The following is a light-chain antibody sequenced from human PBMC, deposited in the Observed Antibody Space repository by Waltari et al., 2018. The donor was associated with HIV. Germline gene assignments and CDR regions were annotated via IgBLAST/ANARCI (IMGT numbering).Light chain of an antibody. CDR1: QNISAD. CDR2: GPS. V-gene: IGKV3D-15*01. CDR3: QQYNQWPPWT. Sequence: EIVMTQSPATLSVSPGDKAILSCRASQNISADLAWLQQKPGRAPRLVIYGPSIRASGIPSRISGSGSETEFTLTISRVQPEDSANYFCQQYNQWPPWTFGQGTKVEIK. J-gene: IGKJ1*01.